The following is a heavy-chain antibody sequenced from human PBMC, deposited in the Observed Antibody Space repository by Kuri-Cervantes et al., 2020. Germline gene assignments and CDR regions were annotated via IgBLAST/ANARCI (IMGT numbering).Heavy chain of an antibody. CDR3: ARVSVEGPFDY. J-gene: IGHJ4*02. Sequence: ASVKVSCKASGYTFTSYDINWVRQATGQGLEWMGWMNPNSGNAGYAQNFQGRVTMTRNTSISTAYMELSSLRSEDTAVVYCARVSVEGPFDYWGQGTLVTVSS. V-gene: IGHV1-8*02. CDR2: MNPNSGNA. CDR1: GYTFTSYD.